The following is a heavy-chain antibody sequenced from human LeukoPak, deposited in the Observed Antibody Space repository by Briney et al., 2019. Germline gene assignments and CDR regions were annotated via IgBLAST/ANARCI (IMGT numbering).Heavy chain of an antibody. CDR2: IKQDGSEK. D-gene: IGHD6-19*01. CDR3: AKAPHFIAVAGTNYYFDY. J-gene: IGHJ4*02. Sequence: GGSLRLSCAASGFTFSSYWMSWVRQAPGKGLEWVANIKQDGSEKYYVDSVKGRFTISRDNSKNTLYLQMNSLRAEDTAVYYCAKAPHFIAVAGTNYYFDYWGQGTLVTVSS. V-gene: IGHV3-7*03. CDR1: GFTFSSYW.